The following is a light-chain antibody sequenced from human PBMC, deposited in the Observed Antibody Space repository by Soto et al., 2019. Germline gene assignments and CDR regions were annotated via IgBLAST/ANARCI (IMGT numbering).Light chain of an antibody. CDR3: SSYAGSNLGV. J-gene: IGLJ1*01. Sequence: QSVLTQPPSASGSPGQSVTISCTGTSSDIGYYKYVSWYQQHPGKAPKLIIYEVIKRASGVTDRFSGSKSGNTASLTVSGLQAEDEADYYCSSYAGSNLGVFGTGTKVTVL. CDR1: SSDIGYYKY. V-gene: IGLV2-8*01. CDR2: EVI.